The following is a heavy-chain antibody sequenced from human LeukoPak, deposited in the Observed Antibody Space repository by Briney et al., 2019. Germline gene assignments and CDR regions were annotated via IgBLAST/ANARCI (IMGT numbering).Heavy chain of an antibody. D-gene: IGHD3-22*01. V-gene: IGHV5-51*01. CDR3: ARRYYYETTDFHDAFDI. Sequence: GESLKISCKGSGDSFTNYWIGWVRHMPGKGLECMGMVHPGDSDTRYSPSFQGQVTISADKSISTACLQWSSLKASDTATYYCARRYYYETTDFHDAFDIWGQGTKVTVSS. CDR1: GDSFTNYW. J-gene: IGHJ3*02. CDR2: VHPGDSDT.